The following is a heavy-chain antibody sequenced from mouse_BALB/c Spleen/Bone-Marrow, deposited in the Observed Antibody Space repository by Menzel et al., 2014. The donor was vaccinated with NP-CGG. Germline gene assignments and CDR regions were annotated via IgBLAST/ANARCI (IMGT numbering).Heavy chain of an antibody. CDR1: GYTFTNYW. V-gene: IGHV1-9*01. J-gene: IGHJ4*01. CDR2: ILPGGGSP. CDR3: ARKGALRAMDY. Sequence: VQLVESGAELMRPGASVKISCKASGYTFTNYWIEWVKRRPGHGLEWIGEILPGGGSPNYNEKFKGKATFALDTSSNTSYMQLSSLTSEDSAVYYCARKGALRAMDYWGQGSSVTVSS.